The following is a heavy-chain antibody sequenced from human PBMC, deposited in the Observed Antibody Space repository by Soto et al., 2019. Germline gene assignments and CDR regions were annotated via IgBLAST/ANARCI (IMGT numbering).Heavy chain of an antibody. D-gene: IGHD4-17*01. CDR2: IYYSGST. V-gene: IGHV4-31*03. Sequence: PSETLSLTCTVSGGSISSGGYYWSWIRQHPGKGLEWIGYIYYSGSTYYNPSLKSRVTISVDTSKNQFSLKLSSVTAADTAVYYCARDLRVDTENWFDPWGQGTLVTVSS. J-gene: IGHJ5*02. CDR3: ARDLRVDTENWFDP. CDR1: GGSISSGGYY.